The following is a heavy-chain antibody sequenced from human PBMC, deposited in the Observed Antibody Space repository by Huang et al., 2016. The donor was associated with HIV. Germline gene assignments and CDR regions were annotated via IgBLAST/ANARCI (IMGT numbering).Heavy chain of an antibody. D-gene: IGHD3-22*01. CDR2: ISDSGST. CDR3: ARMFKYDSGGYWGNDAFDI. J-gene: IGHJ3*02. V-gene: IGHV4-34*02. Sequence: QVQLQQWGAELLKPSETLSLTCAVSGGSFSGHYWTWLRQPPGRGLEGIGEISDSGSTTYNPSLTSRVTISGDASQSHFSLKLNSVTAADTAIYYCARMFKYDSGGYWGNDAFDIWGQGTMVTVSS. CDR1: GGSFSGHY.